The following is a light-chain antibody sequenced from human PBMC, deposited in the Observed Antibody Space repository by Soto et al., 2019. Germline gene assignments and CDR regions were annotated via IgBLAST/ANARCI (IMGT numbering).Light chain of an antibody. Sequence: SYELTQPSSVSVSPGQTARITCSGDILTKNYARWFQQKPGQAPLLVIYKDSERPSGIPERFSGSSSGTTVTLTISGAQVEDEADYYCYSAADNNRVFGGGTQLTVL. CDR3: YSAADNNRV. J-gene: IGLJ2*01. CDR2: KDS. CDR1: ILTKNY. V-gene: IGLV3-27*01.